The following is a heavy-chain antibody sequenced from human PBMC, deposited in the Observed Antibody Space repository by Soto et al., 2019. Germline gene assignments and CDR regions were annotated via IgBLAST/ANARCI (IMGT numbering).Heavy chain of an antibody. J-gene: IGHJ4*02. CDR2: ASYDGSYK. V-gene: IGHV3-30*18. CDR3: AKERSVVATTPDFDY. Sequence: QVQLVESGGGVVQPGRSLRLSGAASGFTFSSFGMHWVRQAPGKGLEWVAFASYDGSYKYYADSVKGRFTISRDNSKNTLYLQMNSLRAEDTAVYYCAKERSVVATTPDFDYWGQGTLVTVSS. CDR1: GFTFSSFG. D-gene: IGHD5-12*01.